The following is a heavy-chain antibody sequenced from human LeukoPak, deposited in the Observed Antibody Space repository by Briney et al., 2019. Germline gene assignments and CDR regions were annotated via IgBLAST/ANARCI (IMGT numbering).Heavy chain of an antibody. CDR1: GFTFSRYG. CDR3: AKDQGGSFDY. D-gene: IGHD2-15*01. CDR2: IRYDGSDK. J-gene: IGHJ4*02. V-gene: IGHV3-30*02. Sequence: SGGSLRLPCAASGFTFSRYGMHWVRQAPGRGLEWVSFIRYDGSDKYYADSVKGRFTISRDNSKTTLYLQMNSLRVEDTAVYYCAKDQGGSFDYWGQGTLVTVSS.